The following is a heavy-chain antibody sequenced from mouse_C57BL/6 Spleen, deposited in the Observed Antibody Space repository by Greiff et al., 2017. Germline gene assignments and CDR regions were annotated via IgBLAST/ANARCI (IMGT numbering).Heavy chain of an antibody. D-gene: IGHD1-1*01. V-gene: IGHV14-2*01. CDR3: ARFYYYGSSYWYFDV. Sequence: EVKLQESGAELVKPGASVKLSCTASGFNIKDYYMHWVKQRTEQGLAWIGRIDPEDGETKYAPKFQGKATITADTSSNTAYLQLSSLTSEDTAVYYCARFYYYGSSYWYFDVWGTGTTVTVSS. CDR2: IDPEDGET. CDR1: GFNIKDYY. J-gene: IGHJ1*03.